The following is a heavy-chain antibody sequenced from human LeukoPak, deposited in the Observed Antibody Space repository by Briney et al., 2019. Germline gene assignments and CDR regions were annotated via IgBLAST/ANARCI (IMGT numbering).Heavy chain of an antibody. Sequence: GGSLRLSCAASGFTFSSYAMRWVRQAPGKGLEWVSGISDSGGSTYFADSVKGRCSISRDNSKNTLYLQMNSLRAEDTAVYDCAKDAGPMVRGVIGDAFHIWGQGTMVTVSS. D-gene: IGHD3-10*01. CDR2: ISDSGGST. J-gene: IGHJ3*02. CDR3: AKDAGPMVRGVIGDAFHI. V-gene: IGHV3-23*01. CDR1: GFTFSSYA.